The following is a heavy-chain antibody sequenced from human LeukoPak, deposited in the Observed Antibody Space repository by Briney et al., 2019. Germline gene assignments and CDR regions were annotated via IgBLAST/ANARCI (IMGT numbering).Heavy chain of an antibody. Sequence: AGGSLRLSCAASGFTFSSYGMSWVRQAPGKGLEWVSAISGSGGSTYYADSVKGRFTISRDNSKNSLYLQMNSLRAEDTAVYYCAELGITMIGGVWGKGTTVTISS. V-gene: IGHV3-23*01. CDR3: AELGITMIGGV. J-gene: IGHJ6*04. CDR2: ISGSGGST. CDR1: GFTFSSYG. D-gene: IGHD3-10*02.